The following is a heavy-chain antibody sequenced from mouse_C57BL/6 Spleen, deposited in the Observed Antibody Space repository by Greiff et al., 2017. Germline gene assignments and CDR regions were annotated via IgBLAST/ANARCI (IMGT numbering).Heavy chain of an antibody. CDR2: IHPSDSDT. J-gene: IGHJ1*03. D-gene: IGHD1-1*01. CDR3: AMYYGSSYGYWYFDV. V-gene: IGHV1-74*01. Sequence: VQLQQPGAELVKPGASVKVSCKASGYTFTSYWMHWVKQRPGQGLEWIGRIHPSDSDTNYNQKFKGKATLTVDKSSSTAYMQLSSLTSEDSAVYYCAMYYGSSYGYWYFDVWGTGTTVTVSS. CDR1: GYTFTSYW.